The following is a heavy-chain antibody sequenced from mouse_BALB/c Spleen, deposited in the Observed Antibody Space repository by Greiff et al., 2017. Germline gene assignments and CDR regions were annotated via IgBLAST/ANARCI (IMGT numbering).Heavy chain of an antibody. CDR1: GYSFTSYW. D-gene: IGHD2-10*02. J-gene: IGHJ1*01. CDR2: IYPGNSDT. CDR3: TRDGYGNPWYFDV. V-gene: IGHV1-5*01. Sequence: VQLQQSGTVLARPGASVKMSCKASGYSFTSYWMHWVKQRPGQGLEWIGAIYPGNSDTSYNQKFKGKAKLTAVTSASTAYMELSSLTNEDSAVYYCTRDGYGNPWYFDVWGAGTTVTVSA.